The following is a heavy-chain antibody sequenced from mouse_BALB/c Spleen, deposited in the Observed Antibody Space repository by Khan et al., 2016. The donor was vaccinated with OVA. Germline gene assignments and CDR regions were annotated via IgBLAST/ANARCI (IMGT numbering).Heavy chain of an antibody. J-gene: IGHJ3*01. V-gene: IGHV1-4*01. CDR3: SRVGPNHGNYRAWFAY. CDR1: GYTFTSYT. Sequence: QVQLQQSGAELARPGASVKMSCKASGYTFTSYTIHWVKQRPGQGLEWIGYINPTNIYTNSNQKFRDKATLTADKSSRTAYMQLSSLTSEDSAVSYWSRVGPNHGNYRAWFAYWGQGTLVTVSA. CDR2: INPTNIYT. D-gene: IGHD2-1*01.